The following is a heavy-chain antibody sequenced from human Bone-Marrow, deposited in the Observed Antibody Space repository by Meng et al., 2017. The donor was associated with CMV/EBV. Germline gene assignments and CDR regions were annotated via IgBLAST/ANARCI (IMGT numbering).Heavy chain of an antibody. D-gene: IGHD3-3*01. V-gene: IGHV1-3*02. CDR3: ARDSITIFGVVTDY. Sequence: ASVKVSCKASGYTFTSYAMHWVRQAPGQRLEWMGWSNAGNGNTKYSQEFQGRVTITRDTSASTAYMELSSLRSDDTAVYYCARDSITIFGVVTDYWGQGTLVTVSS. CDR2: SNAGNGNT. CDR1: GYTFTSYA. J-gene: IGHJ4*02.